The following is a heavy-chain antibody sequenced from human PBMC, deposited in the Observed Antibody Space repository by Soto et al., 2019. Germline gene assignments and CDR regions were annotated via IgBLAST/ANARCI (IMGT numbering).Heavy chain of an antibody. CDR2: IWLDGSER. CDR3: ARDASGTTSFLAS. D-gene: IGHD1-1*01. J-gene: IGHJ5*01. CDR1: GFMFGTSG. V-gene: IGHV3-33*01. Sequence: GWSLRLSCEAAGFMFGTSGMHWVRQAPGKGLEWVSGIWLDGSERYYSDSVKGRFTISRDNSKNTLFLQMNSLRVEDTAVYFCARDASGTTSFLASWGQGTLVTASS.